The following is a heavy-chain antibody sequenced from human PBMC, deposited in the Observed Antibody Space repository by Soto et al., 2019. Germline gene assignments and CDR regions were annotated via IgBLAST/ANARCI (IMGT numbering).Heavy chain of an antibody. CDR2: IYTSGST. CDR1: GGSISSYY. V-gene: IGHV4-4*07. D-gene: IGHD2-15*01. Sequence: LSLTCTVSGGSISSYYWSWIRQPAGKGLEWIGRIYTSGSTNYNPSLKSRVTMSVDTSKNQFSLKLSSVTAADTAVYYCAREGGYCSGGSCYPNWFDPWGQGTLVTVSS. J-gene: IGHJ5*02. CDR3: AREGGYCSGGSCYPNWFDP.